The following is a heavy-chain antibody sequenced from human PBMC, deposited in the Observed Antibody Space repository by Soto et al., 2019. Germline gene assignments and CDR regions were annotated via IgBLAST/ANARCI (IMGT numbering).Heavy chain of an antibody. CDR1: GFTFSNYA. Sequence: EVQLLDSGGGLVQPGRSLRLSSGASGFTFSNYAMNWVRQAPGKGLDWVSAISGSGVSTYYADSVKGRFTISRDNSKNTRYLQMSRLRAEDTAVYYFATGPRGSGYALDYCGQGTRVTAS. CDR3: ATGPRGSGYALDY. J-gene: IGHJ4*02. CDR2: ISGSGVST. D-gene: IGHD5-12*01. V-gene: IGHV3-23*01.